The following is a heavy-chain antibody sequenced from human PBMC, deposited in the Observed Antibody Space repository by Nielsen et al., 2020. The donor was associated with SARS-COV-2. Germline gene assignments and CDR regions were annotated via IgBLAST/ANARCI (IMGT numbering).Heavy chain of an antibody. V-gene: IGHV5-10-1*01. Sequence: GESLKISCEGSGYSFTNYWITWVRQVPGKGLEWVGRIDPSDSYTNYSPSFQGHVTISVDRAISTAFLQWSSLRASDSAMYYCARPASGTYQNPDSWGQGTLVTVTS. CDR2: IDPSDSYT. CDR1: GYSFTNYW. CDR3: ARPASGTYQNPDS. D-gene: IGHD1-26*01. J-gene: IGHJ4*02.